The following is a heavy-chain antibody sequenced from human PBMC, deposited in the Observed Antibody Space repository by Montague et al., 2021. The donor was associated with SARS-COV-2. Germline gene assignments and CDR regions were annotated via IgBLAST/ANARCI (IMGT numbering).Heavy chain of an antibody. J-gene: IGHJ4*02. CDR1: GGSISTSCYY. CDR2: ILYSWSS. V-gene: IGHV4-39*01. Sequence: SETLSLTCTVSGGSISTSCYYWGWIRQPPGKGLEWIGCILYSWSSYYNPSLKSRVTISVDTSKNQFSLKLSSVTAADTAVYYCARHGKTRIAMIVVVIGYFDYWGQGTLVTVSS. D-gene: IGHD3-22*01. CDR3: ARHGKTRIAMIVVVIGYFDY.